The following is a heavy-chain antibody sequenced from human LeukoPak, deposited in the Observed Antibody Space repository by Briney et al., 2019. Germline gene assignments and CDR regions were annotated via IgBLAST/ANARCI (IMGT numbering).Heavy chain of an antibody. D-gene: IGHD6-13*01. J-gene: IGHJ6*02. V-gene: IGHV6-1*01. CDR1: GDSVSSNSAA. CDR3: ARNIAGYPWMDV. CDR2: TYYRSKWYN. Sequence: SQTLSLTCAISGDSVSSNSAAWNWIRQSPSRGLEWLGRTYYRSKWYNDYAVSVKSRITINPDTSKNQFSLKLSSVTAADTAVYYCARNIAGYPWMDVWGQGTTVTVSS.